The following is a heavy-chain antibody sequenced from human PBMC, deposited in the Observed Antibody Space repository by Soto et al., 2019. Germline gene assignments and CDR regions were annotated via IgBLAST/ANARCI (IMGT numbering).Heavy chain of an antibody. CDR2: IYYSGTT. V-gene: IGHV4-39*01. Sequence: SETLSLTCTVSGDSITSNSYFWAWIRQPPGKGLEWIGSIYYSGTTYYNPSLKSRVTISVDRSKNQFSLKLSSVTAADTAVYYCARAQGSGFLVSWGQGTLVTVSS. D-gene: IGHD3-10*01. J-gene: IGHJ4*02. CDR3: ARAQGSGFLVS. CDR1: GDSITSNSYF.